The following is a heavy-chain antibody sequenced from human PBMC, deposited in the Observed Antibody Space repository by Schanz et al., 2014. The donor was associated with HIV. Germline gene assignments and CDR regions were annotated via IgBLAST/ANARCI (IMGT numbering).Heavy chain of an antibody. CDR2: FNPNSGGR. J-gene: IGHJ6*02. D-gene: IGHD6-6*01. V-gene: IGHV1-2*02. CDR3: AREPSFSGLDV. Sequence: QVQLVQSGAEVKKPGASVKVSCKASGYTFTGYYLHWIRQAPGQGLEWMGWFNPNSGGRIYPQKFEGRVTMTRDTSISTAYMELSSLRYDDTAVYYCAREPSFSGLDVWGQGTTVIVSS. CDR1: GYTFTGYY.